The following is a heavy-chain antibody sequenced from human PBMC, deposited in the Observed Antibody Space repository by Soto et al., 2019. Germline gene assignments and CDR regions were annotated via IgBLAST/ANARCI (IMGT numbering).Heavy chain of an antibody. CDR3: ARQGWELGIASY. D-gene: IGHD1-26*01. J-gene: IGHJ4*02. CDR1: GGSISSSSYY. CDR2: IYYSGST. Sequence: QLQLQESGPGLVKPSETLSLTCTVSGGSISSSSYYWGWIRQPPGKGLEWIGSIYYSGSTYYNPSLKSRVTISVDTSKNQFSLKLSSVTAADTAVYYCARQGWELGIASYWGQGTLVTVSS. V-gene: IGHV4-39*01.